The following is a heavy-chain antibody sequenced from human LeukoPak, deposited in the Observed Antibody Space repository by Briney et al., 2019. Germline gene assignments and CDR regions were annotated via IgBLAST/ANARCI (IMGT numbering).Heavy chain of an antibody. CDR2: IYTSGST. D-gene: IGHD3-3*01. J-gene: IGHJ5*02. Sequence: SETLSLTCTVSGGSISSYYWSWIRQPAGKGLEWIGRIYTSGSTSYNPSLKSRVTMSVDTSKNQFSLKLSSVTAADTAVYYCARQNGPHDFWSGYYTSSNWFDPWGQGTLVTVSS. CDR1: GGSISSYY. V-gene: IGHV4-4*07. CDR3: ARQNGPHDFWSGYYTSSNWFDP.